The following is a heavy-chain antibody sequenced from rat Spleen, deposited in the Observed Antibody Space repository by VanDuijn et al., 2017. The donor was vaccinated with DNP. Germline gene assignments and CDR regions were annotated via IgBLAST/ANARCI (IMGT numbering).Heavy chain of an antibody. V-gene: IGHV5S13*01. D-gene: IGHD1-12*03. Sequence: EVQLVESGGGLVQPGRSLKLSCAVSGFTFSNHGMAWVRQAPTKGLEWVASISSGGGITDYRDSVKGRFTISRDDAKNTQYLQMDSLRSEDTATYYCATSGYGYDGYPFAYWGQGTLVTVSS. J-gene: IGHJ3*01. CDR3: ATSGYGYDGYPFAY. CDR1: GFTFSNHG. CDR2: ISSGGGIT.